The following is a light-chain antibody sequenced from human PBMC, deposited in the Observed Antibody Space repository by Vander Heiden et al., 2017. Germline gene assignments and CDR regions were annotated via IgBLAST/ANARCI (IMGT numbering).Light chain of an antibody. V-gene: IGKV3-11*01. CDR2: DAA. Sequence: DIVFTQSPATLSLSPGERATLSCRASPRVSYHLGGYQQKPGQAPSLLIYDAADRATGIPARCSGSGSETDFTLTISSREPEDSGVYYCQQRNAWTLTFGGGTKVDIK. CDR1: PRVSYH. CDR3: QQRNAWTLT. J-gene: IGKJ4*01.